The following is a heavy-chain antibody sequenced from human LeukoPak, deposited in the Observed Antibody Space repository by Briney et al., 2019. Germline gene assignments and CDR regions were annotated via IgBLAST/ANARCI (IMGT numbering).Heavy chain of an antibody. D-gene: IGHD2-2*01. V-gene: IGHV3-30-3*01. CDR3: ARSVVSAATRRGFDP. J-gene: IGHJ5*02. CDR1: GXTFSSYE. Sequence: GGSLRLSCAASGXTFSSYEMNWVRQAPGKGLEWVAVISYDGSNKYYADSAKGRFTISRDNSKNTLYLQMNSLRAEDTAVYYCARSVVSAATRRGFDPWGQGTLVTVSS. CDR2: ISYDGSNK.